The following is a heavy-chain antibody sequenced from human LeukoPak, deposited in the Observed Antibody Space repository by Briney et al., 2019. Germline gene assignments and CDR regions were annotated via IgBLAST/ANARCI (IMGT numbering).Heavy chain of an antibody. D-gene: IGHD1-26*01. V-gene: IGHV1-3*01. CDR3: ARSAPGGVGYFDY. Sequence: ASVTVSCKASGYTFTSYAMHWVRQAPGQRLEWMGWINAGNGNTKYSQKFQGRVTITRDTSASTAYMELSSLRSEDTAVYYCARSAPGGVGYFDYWGQGTLVTVSS. CDR2: INAGNGNT. CDR1: GYTFTSYA. J-gene: IGHJ4*02.